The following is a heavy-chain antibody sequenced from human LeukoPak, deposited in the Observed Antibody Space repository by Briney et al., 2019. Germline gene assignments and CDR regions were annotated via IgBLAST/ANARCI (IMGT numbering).Heavy chain of an antibody. CDR2: IIPIFGTA. V-gene: IGHV1-69*13. CDR3: ARDRSGGYYHDSSGYYP. J-gene: IGHJ5*02. Sequence: VASVKVSCKASGGTFSIYAISWVRQAPGQGLEWTGGIIPIFGTANYAQKFQGRVTITADESTSTAYMELSSLRSEDTAVYYCARDRSGGYYHDSSGYYPWGQGTLVTVSS. CDR1: GGTFSIYA. D-gene: IGHD3-22*01.